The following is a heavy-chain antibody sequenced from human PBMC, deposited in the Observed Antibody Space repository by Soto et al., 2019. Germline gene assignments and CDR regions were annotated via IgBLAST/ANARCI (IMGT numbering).Heavy chain of an antibody. J-gene: IGHJ5*02. CDR2: ISSSSSYI. D-gene: IGHD5-18*01. CDR3: ARLSTNTAMVP. V-gene: IGHV3-21*01. CDR1: GFTFSSYS. Sequence: GGSLRLSCAASGFTFSSYSMNWVRQAPGKGLEWVSSISSSSSYIYYADSVKGRFTISRDNTKNSLYLQMNSLRAEDTAVYYCARLSTNTAMVPGGQGTLVTVSS.